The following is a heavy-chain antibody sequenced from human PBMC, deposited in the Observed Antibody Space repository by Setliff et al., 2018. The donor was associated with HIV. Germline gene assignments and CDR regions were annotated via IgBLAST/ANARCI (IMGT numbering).Heavy chain of an antibody. Sequence: PGGSLRLSCAASGFTFSSYSMNWVRQAPGKGLEWVSSISSSSSYIYYADSVKGRFTISRDNAKNSLYLQMNSLRAEDTAVYYCARGPYYYDSSGPFDYWGQGTLVTVSS. D-gene: IGHD3-22*01. CDR2: ISSSSSYI. CDR3: ARGPYYYDSSGPFDY. CDR1: GFTFSSYS. J-gene: IGHJ4*02. V-gene: IGHV3-21*01.